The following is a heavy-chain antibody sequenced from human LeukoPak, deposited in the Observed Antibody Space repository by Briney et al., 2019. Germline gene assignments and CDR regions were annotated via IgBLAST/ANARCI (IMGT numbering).Heavy chain of an antibody. CDR3: ARDLGIKSWWPPFDY. J-gene: IGHJ4*02. D-gene: IGHD2-15*01. CDR1: GGSINSHAYY. Sequence: SETLSLTCTVSGGSINSHAYYWGWVRQPPGKGLEWIGSVYYSGSTNYNPSLKSRVTISVDTSKNQFSLKLSSVTAADTAVYYCARDLGIKSWWPPFDYWGQGTLVTVSS. CDR2: VYYSGST. V-gene: IGHV4-39*07.